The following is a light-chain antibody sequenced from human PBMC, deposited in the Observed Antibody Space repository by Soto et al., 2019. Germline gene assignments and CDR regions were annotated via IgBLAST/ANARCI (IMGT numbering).Light chain of an antibody. V-gene: IGLV2-18*02. J-gene: IGLJ1*01. Sequence: QSVLTQPPSVSGSPGQSVTISCTGTSTDFVSYNRVSWYQQPPGTAPKLMIYEVSKRPSGVPDRFSGSKSGNTASLTISGLQAADEADYYCQSYDSRLSGSVFGTGTKLTVL. CDR2: EVS. CDR3: QSYDSRLSGSV. CDR1: STDFVSYNR.